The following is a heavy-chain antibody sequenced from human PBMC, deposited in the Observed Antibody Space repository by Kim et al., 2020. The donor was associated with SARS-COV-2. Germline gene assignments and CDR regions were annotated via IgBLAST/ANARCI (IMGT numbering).Heavy chain of an antibody. J-gene: IGHJ4*02. V-gene: IGHV3-30*02. D-gene: IGHD2-21*02. Sequence: AEAVKGRFTVSRDNSKNTLYLQMSSLRPDDTAVYYCAKQSALVVAAKVDSWGQGTLVIVSS. CDR3: AKQSALVVAAKVDS.